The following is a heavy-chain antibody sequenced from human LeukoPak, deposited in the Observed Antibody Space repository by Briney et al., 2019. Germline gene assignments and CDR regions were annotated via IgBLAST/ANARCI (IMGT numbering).Heavy chain of an antibody. Sequence: GGSLRLSCAASGXTVSSNYMSWVRQAPGKGLEWVSVIYSGGSTYYADSVKGRFTISRDNSKNTLYLQMNSLRAEDTAVYYCARGDYYDSSGPYGMDVWGQGTTVTVSS. J-gene: IGHJ6*02. V-gene: IGHV3-66*01. CDR1: GXTVSSNY. D-gene: IGHD3-22*01. CDR3: ARGDYYDSSGPYGMDV. CDR2: IYSGGST.